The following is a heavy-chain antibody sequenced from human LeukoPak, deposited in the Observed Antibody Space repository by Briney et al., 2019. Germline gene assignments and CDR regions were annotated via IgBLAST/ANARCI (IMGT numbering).Heavy chain of an antibody. CDR1: GFTFSTYS. CDR3: ASGSRDGFNYRFDF. Sequence: GGSLRLSCTASGFTFSTYSRDWVRQAPGEGLEWISYISSSGSTIYYADSVKGRFTISRDNAKNSLYLQMNSLRAEDTAVYYCASGSRDGFNYRFDFWGQGVLVTVSS. CDR2: ISSSGSTI. V-gene: IGHV3-48*04. J-gene: IGHJ4*02. D-gene: IGHD5-24*01.